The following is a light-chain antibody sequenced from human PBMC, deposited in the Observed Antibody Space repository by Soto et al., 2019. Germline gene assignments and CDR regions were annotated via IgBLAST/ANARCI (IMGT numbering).Light chain of an antibody. CDR2: GAS. CDR3: QQYGSPPRT. Sequence: TQSPATLSVSPGERATLSCRASQTVRNNYLAWYQQKPGQAPRLLIYGASSRATGIPDRFSGSGSGTDFTLTISRREPADFVGYYCQQYGSPPRTFGQGTKVDI. CDR1: QTVRNNY. J-gene: IGKJ1*01. V-gene: IGKV3-20*01.